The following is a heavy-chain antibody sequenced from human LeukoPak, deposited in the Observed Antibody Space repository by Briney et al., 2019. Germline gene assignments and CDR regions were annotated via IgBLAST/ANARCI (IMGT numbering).Heavy chain of an antibody. J-gene: IGHJ4*02. Sequence: PGGSLRLSCAASGFTFSSYSMNWVRQAPGKGLEWVSSISSSSSYIYYADSVKGRFTISRDNAKNSLYLQMNSLRAEDTAVYYCAREWGHVVVPASSPFDYWGQGTLVTV. CDR3: AREWGHVVVPASSPFDY. CDR2: ISSSSSYI. CDR1: GFTFSSYS. D-gene: IGHD2-2*01. V-gene: IGHV3-21*01.